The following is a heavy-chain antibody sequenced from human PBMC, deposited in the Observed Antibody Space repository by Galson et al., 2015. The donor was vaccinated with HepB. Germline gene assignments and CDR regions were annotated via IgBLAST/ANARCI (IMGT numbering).Heavy chain of an antibody. CDR2: ISVSGGST. D-gene: IGHD1-20*01. V-gene: IGHV3-23*01. CDR1: GFTFNPFA. J-gene: IGHJ4*02. Sequence: SPRLSCAASGFTFNPFAMSWVRQAPATGLEWVAAISVSGGSTYYADSVKGRFTISRDNSKDTLNLQMNGLRAEDTAVYYCATPHPRMTGLVGYFDYWGQGTLVTVSS. CDR3: ATPHPRMTGLVGYFDY.